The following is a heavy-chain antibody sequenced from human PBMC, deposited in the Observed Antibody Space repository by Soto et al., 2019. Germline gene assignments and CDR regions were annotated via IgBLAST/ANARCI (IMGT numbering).Heavy chain of an antibody. CDR3: AKDRRVVAATLSIGYRMDV. D-gene: IGHD2-15*01. V-gene: IGHV3-23*01. CDR2: ISGSGGST. J-gene: IGHJ6*02. Sequence: GGSLRLSCAASGFTFSSYAMSWVRQAPGKXLEWVSAISGSGGSTYYADSVKGRFTISRDNSKNTLYLQMNSLRAEDTAVYYCAKDRRVVAATLSIGYRMDVWGQGTTVTVFS. CDR1: GFTFSSYA.